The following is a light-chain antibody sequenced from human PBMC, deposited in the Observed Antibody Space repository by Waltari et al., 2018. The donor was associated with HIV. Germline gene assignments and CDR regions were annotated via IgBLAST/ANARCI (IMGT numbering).Light chain of an antibody. J-gene: IGLJ2*01. CDR1: SSDIGAYNN. CDR2: DVP. Sequence: QSALTQPPSASGSPGQSVTISCTGTSSDIGAYNNVAWYKQYPGKAPKLMIYDVPKRPSGVPDRFSGSKSGNTASLTVSGLQAEDEADYYCASHAGSKDVFGGGTKLTVL. V-gene: IGLV2-8*01. CDR3: ASHAGSKDV.